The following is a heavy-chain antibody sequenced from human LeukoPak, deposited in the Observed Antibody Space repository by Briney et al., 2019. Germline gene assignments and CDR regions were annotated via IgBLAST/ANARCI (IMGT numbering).Heavy chain of an antibody. CDR1: GFTFSSYA. D-gene: IGHD3-3*01. CDR2: ISYDGSNK. V-gene: IGHV3-30*01. J-gene: IGHJ4*02. CDR3: ARGRFEPYYVFWSGTPRAGYFDY. Sequence: GGSLRLSCAASGFTFSSYAMHWVRQAPGKGLEWVAVISYDGSNKYYADSVKGRFTISRDNSKNTLYLQMNSLRPEDTAVYYCARGRFEPYYVFWSGTPRAGYFDYWGQGTLVTVSS.